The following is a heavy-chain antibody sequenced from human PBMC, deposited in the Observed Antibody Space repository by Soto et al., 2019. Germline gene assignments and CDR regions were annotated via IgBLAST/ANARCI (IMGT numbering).Heavy chain of an antibody. J-gene: IGHJ3*02. D-gene: IGHD3-22*01. CDR3: ARARGMIVVVSDDAFDI. Sequence: QVQLVQSGAEVKKPGSSVKVSCKASGGTFSSYAISWVRQAPGQGLEWMGGIIPIFGTANYAQKFQGRVTITADKSTSTAYMELSSLRSEDTAVHYCARARGMIVVVSDDAFDIWGQGTMVTVSS. CDR1: GGTFSSYA. V-gene: IGHV1-69*06. CDR2: IIPIFGTA.